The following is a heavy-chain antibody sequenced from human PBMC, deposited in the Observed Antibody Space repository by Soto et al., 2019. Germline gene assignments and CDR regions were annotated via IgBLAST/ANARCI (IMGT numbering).Heavy chain of an antibody. D-gene: IGHD3-10*01. V-gene: IGHV1-2*02. CDR1: GYAFTGYY. Sequence: ASVKVSCKASGYAFTGYYMHWVRQAPGQGLEWMGWINPNSGGTNHAQKFQGRVTMTRDTSISTAYMELSRLRSDDTAVYYCARALSRRGHYYGSGSYYTGWGQGTLVTVSS. CDR2: INPNSGGT. J-gene: IGHJ4*02. CDR3: ARALSRRGHYYGSGSYYTG.